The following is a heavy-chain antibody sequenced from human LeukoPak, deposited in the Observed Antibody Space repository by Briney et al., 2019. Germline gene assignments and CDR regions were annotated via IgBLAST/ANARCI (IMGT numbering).Heavy chain of an antibody. CDR3: ARELIVGATWHYYYYMDV. CDR1: GFTFSSYW. J-gene: IGHJ6*03. CDR2: IKQDGSEK. V-gene: IGHV3-7*01. D-gene: IGHD1-26*01. Sequence: GWSLRLSCAASGFTFSSYWMSWVRQAPGKGLEWVANIKQDGSEKYYVDSVKGRFTISRDNAKNSLYLQMNSLRAEDTAVYYCARELIVGATWHYYYYMDVWGKGTTVTVSS.